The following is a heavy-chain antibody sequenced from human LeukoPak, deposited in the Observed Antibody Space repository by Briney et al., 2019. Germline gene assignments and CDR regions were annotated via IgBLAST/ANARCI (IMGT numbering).Heavy chain of an antibody. J-gene: IGHJ3*02. V-gene: IGHV3-23*03. CDR2: LYSGGNT. CDR3: AGVMRGAFDI. D-gene: IGHD3-16*01. CDR1: GFTFSSYA. Sequence: PGGSLRLSCAASGFTFSSYAMSWVRQAPGKGLEWVSLLYSGGNTYYADSVKGRFTISRDNSNNTLYLQLDSLRAEDTAIYYCAGVMRGAFDIWGQGTLVTVSS.